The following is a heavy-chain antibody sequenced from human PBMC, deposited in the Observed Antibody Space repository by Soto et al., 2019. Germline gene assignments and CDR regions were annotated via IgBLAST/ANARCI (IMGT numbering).Heavy chain of an antibody. CDR1: GYTFTSYG. Sequence: QVQLVQSGAEVKKPGASVKVSCKASGYTFTSYGISWVRQAPGQGLEWMGWISAYNGNTNYAQKLQGRVTMTTDTATSTAYMELRSLRSDDTAVYYCARGSIVPAAKIDKGWFDPWGQGTLVTVSS. D-gene: IGHD2-2*01. J-gene: IGHJ5*02. V-gene: IGHV1-18*01. CDR3: ARGSIVPAAKIDKGWFDP. CDR2: ISAYNGNT.